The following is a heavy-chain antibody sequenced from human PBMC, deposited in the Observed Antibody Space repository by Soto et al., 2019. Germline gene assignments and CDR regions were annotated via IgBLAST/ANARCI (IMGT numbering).Heavy chain of an antibody. Sequence: EVQLLESGGGLVQPGGSLRLSCAASGFTFNNYAMNWVRQAPGKWLEWVSTISGSGGSTYYADSVKGRFTITRDNSKNTLYLQMNRLRAEDTAVYYCANAECELLNWFDPWGQGTLVTVSS. CDR2: ISGSGGST. D-gene: IGHD1-26*01. V-gene: IGHV3-23*01. J-gene: IGHJ5*02. CDR3: ANAECELLNWFDP. CDR1: GFTFNNYA.